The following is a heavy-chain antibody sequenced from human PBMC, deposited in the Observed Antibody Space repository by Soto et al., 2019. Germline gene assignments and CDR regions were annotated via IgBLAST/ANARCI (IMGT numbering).Heavy chain of an antibody. CDR2: IWYDGSNK. V-gene: IGHV3-33*01. Sequence: PGGSLRLSCAASGFTFSSYGMHWVRQAPGKGLEWVAVIWYDGSNKYYADSVKGRFTISRDNSKNTLYLQMNSLRAEDTAVYYCARAIRDRDGYNYPSDYWGQGTLVTVSS. CDR1: GFTFSSYG. D-gene: IGHD5-12*01. J-gene: IGHJ4*02. CDR3: ARAIRDRDGYNYPSDY.